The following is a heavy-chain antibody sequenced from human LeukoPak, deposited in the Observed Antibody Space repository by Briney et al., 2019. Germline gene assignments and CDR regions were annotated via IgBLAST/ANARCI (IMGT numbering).Heavy chain of an antibody. D-gene: IGHD5-12*01. CDR3: AKGFSGYSGYDDLTIFDY. J-gene: IGHJ4*02. CDR1: GFTVSSNY. CDR2: IYSGGST. V-gene: IGHV3-66*01. Sequence: GGSLRLSCAASGFTVSSNYMSWVRQAPGKGLEWVSFIYSGGSTYYADSVKGRFTISRDNSKNTLYLQMNSLRAEDTAVCYCAKGFSGYSGYDDLTIFDYWGQGTLVTVSS.